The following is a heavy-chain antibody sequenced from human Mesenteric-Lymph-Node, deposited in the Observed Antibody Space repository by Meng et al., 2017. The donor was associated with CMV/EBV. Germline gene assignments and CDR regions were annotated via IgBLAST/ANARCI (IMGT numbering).Heavy chain of an antibody. J-gene: IGHJ6*02. CDR2: ISSSGSTI. CDR1: GFTFSDYY. CDR3: ARDSHKNAKMYYYYGMDY. V-gene: IGHV3-11*01. D-gene: IGHD2-8*01. Sequence: GGSLRLSCAASGFTFSDYYMSWIRQAPGKGLEWVSYISSSGSTIYYADSVKGRFTISRDNAKNSLYLQMNSLRAEDTAAYYCARDSHKNAKMYYYYGMDYWGQGTTVTVSS.